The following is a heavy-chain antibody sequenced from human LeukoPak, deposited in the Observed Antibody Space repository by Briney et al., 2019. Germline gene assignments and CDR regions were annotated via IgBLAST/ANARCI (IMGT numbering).Heavy chain of an antibody. J-gene: IGHJ3*02. CDR1: GFTFRDYD. Sequence: PGGSLRLSCAASGFTFRDYDMTWIRQAPGKGLEWLSHISGTTNIMFYADSVKGRFTISRDNAKNSLYLQMNSLRAEDTAVYYSARRMVPKKKNDAYDIWGLGTVVTVSS. CDR2: ISGTTNIM. V-gene: IGHV3-11*04. D-gene: IGHD2-15*01. CDR3: ARRMVPKKKNDAYDI.